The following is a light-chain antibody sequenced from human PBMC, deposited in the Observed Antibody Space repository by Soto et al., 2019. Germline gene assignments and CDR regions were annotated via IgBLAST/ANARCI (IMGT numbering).Light chain of an antibody. CDR1: QGISSY. J-gene: IGKJ1*01. CDR3: QQYNSYSWT. CDR2: AAS. Sequence: NQLTHPPSSLSASEGDRVTITCWASQGISSYLAWYQQKPGKAPKLLIYAASTLQSGVPSRFSGSGSGTDFTLTISSLQPEDFATYYCQQYNSYSWTFGQGTKVDIK. V-gene: IGKV1-9*01.